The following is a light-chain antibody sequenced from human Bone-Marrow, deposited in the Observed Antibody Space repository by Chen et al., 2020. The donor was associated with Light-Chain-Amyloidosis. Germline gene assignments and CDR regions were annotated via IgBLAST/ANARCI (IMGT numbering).Light chain of an antibody. CDR2: SND. CDR3: ATWDDSLRGRL. J-gene: IGLJ1*01. CDR1: SSNIGSNT. V-gene: IGLV1-44*01. Sequence: QSVLTQPPSASGTPGQRVTVSRSGSSSNIGSNTVNWYQQLPGTAPKLLIYSNDLRPSGVPDRFSGSKSGTSASLVVTGLQSDDEADYFCATWDDSLRGRLFGTGTKVTVL.